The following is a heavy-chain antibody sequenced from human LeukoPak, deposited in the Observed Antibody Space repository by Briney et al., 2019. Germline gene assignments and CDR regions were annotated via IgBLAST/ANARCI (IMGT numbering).Heavy chain of an antibody. J-gene: IGHJ4*02. CDR3: ARALHDSSGYYFDY. Sequence: PGGSLRLSCAASGFTFSSYGMHWVRQAPGKGLEWVAFIRYDGSNKYYADSVKGRFTISRDNSKNTLYLQTNSLRAEDTAVYYCARALHDSSGYYFDYWGQGTLVTVSS. CDR2: IRYDGSNK. V-gene: IGHV3-30*02. CDR1: GFTFSSYG. D-gene: IGHD3-22*01.